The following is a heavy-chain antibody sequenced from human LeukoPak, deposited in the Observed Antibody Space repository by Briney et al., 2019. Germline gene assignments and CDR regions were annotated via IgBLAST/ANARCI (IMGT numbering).Heavy chain of an antibody. D-gene: IGHD3-16*01. CDR1: GFTFNGYA. CDR2: ISYNGGNK. CDR3: ARDRLRSWYFDY. V-gene: IGHV3-30*04. J-gene: IGHJ4*02. Sequence: GRSLRLSCVASGFTFNGYAIHWVRQAPGKGLEWVSLISYNGGNKYYAESVKGRFTIDRDNSKNIVYLQMNSLRAEDTAVYYCARDRLRSWYFDYWGQGTLVTVSS.